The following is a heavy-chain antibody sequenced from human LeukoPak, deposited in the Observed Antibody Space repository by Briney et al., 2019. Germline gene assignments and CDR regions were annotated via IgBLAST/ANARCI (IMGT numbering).Heavy chain of an antibody. CDR3: ARHGCSGGSCYSG. CDR1: GYTFTGYY. CDR2: INPNSGGT. D-gene: IGHD2-15*01. V-gene: IGHV1-2*02. Sequence: ASGKVSCKASGYTFTGYYMHWVRQAPGQGLEWMGWINPNSGGTNYAQKFQGRVTMTRDTSISTAYMELSRLRSDDTAVYYCARHGCSGGSCYSGWGQGTLVTVSS. J-gene: IGHJ4*02.